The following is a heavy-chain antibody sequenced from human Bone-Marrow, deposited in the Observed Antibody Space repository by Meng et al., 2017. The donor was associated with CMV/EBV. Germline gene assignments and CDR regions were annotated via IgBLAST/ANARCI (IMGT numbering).Heavy chain of an antibody. J-gene: IGHJ6*01. CDR2: ISAYNGNT. CDR3: ARDSAFNYYDFWSGYYTGGLGMDV. Sequence: ASVKVSCKASGYTFTSYGISWVRQAPGQGLEWMGWISAYNGNTNYAQKLQGRVTMTTDTSTSTAYMELRSLRSDDTAVYYCARDSAFNYYDFWSGYYTGGLGMDVWGQGTTVTFYS. D-gene: IGHD3-3*01. CDR1: GYTFTSYG. V-gene: IGHV1-18*01.